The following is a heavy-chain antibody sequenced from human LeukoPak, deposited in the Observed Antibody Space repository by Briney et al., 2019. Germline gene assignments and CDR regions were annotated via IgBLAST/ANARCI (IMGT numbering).Heavy chain of an antibody. CDR3: ARNSSLTTVKGGWFDP. Sequence: LETLSLTCAVSGYSINSGYSWGWIRQRPGKGLEWLGNIYHSGYAYYNPSLKSRVTISMDTSKNQFFLKLSSVTAADTAVYYCARNSSLTTVKGGWFDPWGQGTLVTVS. J-gene: IGHJ5*02. D-gene: IGHD4-11*01. CDR1: GYSINSGYS. CDR2: IYHSGYA. V-gene: IGHV4-38-2*01.